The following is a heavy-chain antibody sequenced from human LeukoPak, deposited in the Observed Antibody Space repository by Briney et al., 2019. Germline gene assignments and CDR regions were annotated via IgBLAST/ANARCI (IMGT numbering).Heavy chain of an antibody. D-gene: IGHD3-22*01. CDR2: INPNSGGT. CDR3: ARGFVPDSSGYHY. J-gene: IGHJ4*02. CDR1: GYTFTGYY. V-gene: IGHV1-2*02. Sequence: ASVKVSCKASGYTFTGYYIHWVRQAPGQGLECMGWINPNSGGTNYAQKLQGRVTMTRNTSISTAYMELSSLRSEDTAVYYCARGFVPDSSGYHYWGQGTLVTVSS.